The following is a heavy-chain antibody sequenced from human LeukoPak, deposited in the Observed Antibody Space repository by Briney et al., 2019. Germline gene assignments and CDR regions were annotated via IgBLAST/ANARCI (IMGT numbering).Heavy chain of an antibody. CDR3: ARGFSYAYDY. CDR2: IFGRGDRT. CDR1: GFTFSNYA. J-gene: IGHJ4*02. Sequence: GGSLRLSCAASGFTFSNYAMSWVRQAPGKGLEWVSHIFGRGDRTYYADSVKGRFTISRDNSKNTLFLQMNSLAAEDTAVYYCARGFSYAYDYWGQGTLVTVSS. V-gene: IGHV3-23*01. D-gene: IGHD3-16*01.